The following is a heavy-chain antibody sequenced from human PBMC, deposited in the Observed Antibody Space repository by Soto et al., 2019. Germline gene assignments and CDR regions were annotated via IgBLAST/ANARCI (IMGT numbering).Heavy chain of an antibody. Sequence: EVQLVESGGGLVKPGGSLRLSCAASGFTFSSYSMNWVRQAPGKGLEWVSSISSSSSYIYYADSVKGRFTISRDNAKNSLYRQMNSLRAEDTAVYYCARDSNYGSGSYYRHNWFDPWGQGTLVTVSS. CDR2: ISSSSSYI. CDR3: ARDSNYGSGSYYRHNWFDP. J-gene: IGHJ5*02. D-gene: IGHD3-10*01. CDR1: GFTFSSYS. V-gene: IGHV3-21*01.